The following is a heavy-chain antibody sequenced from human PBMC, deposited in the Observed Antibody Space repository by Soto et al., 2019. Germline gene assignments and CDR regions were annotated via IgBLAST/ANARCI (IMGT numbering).Heavy chain of an antibody. Sequence: ASVKVSCKASGYTFTSYDINWVRQATGRGLEWMGWMNPNSGNTGYAQKFQGRVTMTRNTSISTAYMELSSLRSEDTAVYYCARVAYDILTGYWVYYYYYGMDVWGQGTTVTVSS. CDR1: GYTFTSYD. CDR2: MNPNSGNT. D-gene: IGHD3-9*01. V-gene: IGHV1-8*01. CDR3: ARVAYDILTGYWVYYYYYGMDV. J-gene: IGHJ6*02.